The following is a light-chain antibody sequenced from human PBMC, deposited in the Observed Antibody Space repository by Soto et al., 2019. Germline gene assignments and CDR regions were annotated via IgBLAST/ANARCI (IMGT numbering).Light chain of an antibody. Sequence: EIVLTQSPGTLSLSPGERATLSCRSSQSVSSSYLAWYHQKPGQAPRLLIYDVSSRATGIPDRFSGSGSGTDFNLTISRLEPEDFAVYYCQQYGSSPTFGRGTKVEIK. CDR3: QQYGSSPT. CDR1: QSVSSSY. J-gene: IGKJ1*01. CDR2: DVS. V-gene: IGKV3-20*01.